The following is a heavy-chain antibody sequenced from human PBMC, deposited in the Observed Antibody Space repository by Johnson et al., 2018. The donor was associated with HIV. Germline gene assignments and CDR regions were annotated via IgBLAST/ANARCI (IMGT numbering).Heavy chain of an antibody. Sequence: QVQLVESGGGLVKPGGSLRLSCAASGFTFSDYYMSWIRQAPGKGLEWVSYISSSGSTIYYADSVKGRFTISRDNAKNSLYLQMNNLRAEDTAVYFCAKRGTAMVLDAFDIWGQGTMVTVSS. J-gene: IGHJ3*02. D-gene: IGHD5-18*01. CDR1: GFTFSDYY. CDR2: ISSSGSTI. CDR3: AKRGTAMVLDAFDI. V-gene: IGHV3-11*01.